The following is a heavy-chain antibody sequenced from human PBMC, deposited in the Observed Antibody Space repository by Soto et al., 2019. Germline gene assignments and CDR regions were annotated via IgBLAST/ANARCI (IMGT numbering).Heavy chain of an antibody. CDR2: ISYDGSNK. CDR3: AREAISRKWEPHRCFDY. Sequence: QVQLVESGGGVVQPGRSLRLSCAASGFTFSSYAMHWVRQAPGKGLEWVAVISYDGSNKYYADSVKGRFTISRDNSKNTLYLQMNSLRAEDTAVYYCAREAISRKWEPHRCFDYWGQGTLVTVSS. CDR1: GFTFSSYA. D-gene: IGHD1-26*01. J-gene: IGHJ4*02. V-gene: IGHV3-30-3*01.